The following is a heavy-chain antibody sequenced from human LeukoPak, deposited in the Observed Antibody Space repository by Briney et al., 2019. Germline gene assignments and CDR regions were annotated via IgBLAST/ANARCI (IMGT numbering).Heavy chain of an antibody. Sequence: SETLSLTCAVYGGSFSGYYWSWIRQPPGKGLEWIGYIYYSGSTNYNPSLKSRVTISVDTSKNQFSLKLSSVTAADTAVYYCARVAVAAPYYFDYWGQGTLVTVSS. J-gene: IGHJ4*02. V-gene: IGHV4-59*01. CDR2: IYYSGST. CDR1: GGSFSGYY. CDR3: ARVAVAAPYYFDY. D-gene: IGHD6-19*01.